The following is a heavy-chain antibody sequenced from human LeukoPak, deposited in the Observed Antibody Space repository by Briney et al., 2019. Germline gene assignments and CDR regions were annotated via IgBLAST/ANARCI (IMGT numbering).Heavy chain of an antibody. CDR2: ISGSGGST. J-gene: IGHJ6*02. CDR1: GFTFSSYA. D-gene: IGHD5/OR15-5a*01. Sequence: PGGSPRLSCAASGFTFSSYAMSWVRQAPGKGLEWVSAISGSGGSTYYADSMKGRFTISRDNSKNTLYLQMNSLRAEDTAVYYCARDSSTMRFFYYYYYGMDVWGQGTTVTVSS. V-gene: IGHV3-23*01. CDR3: ARDSSTMRFFYYYYYGMDV.